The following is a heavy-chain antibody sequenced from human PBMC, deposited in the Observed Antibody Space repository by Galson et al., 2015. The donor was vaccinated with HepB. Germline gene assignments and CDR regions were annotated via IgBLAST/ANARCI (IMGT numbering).Heavy chain of an antibody. J-gene: IGHJ4*02. Sequence: SLRLSCAASGFTFSSYGMHWVRQAPGKGLEWVAVIWYDGSNKYYADSVKGRFTISRDNSKNTLYLQMNSLRAEDTAVYYCARDAGGVLEWSICDYWGQGTLVTVSS. V-gene: IGHV3-33*01. D-gene: IGHD3-3*01. CDR3: ARDAGGVLEWSICDY. CDR1: GFTFSSYG. CDR2: IWYDGSNK.